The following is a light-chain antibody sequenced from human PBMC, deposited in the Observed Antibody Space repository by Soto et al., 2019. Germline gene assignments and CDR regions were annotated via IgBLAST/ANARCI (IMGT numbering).Light chain of an antibody. CDR2: GAS. Sequence: VQMTQSPSSVSASVGDRVTITCRASQGVRSYLAWYQHKPGKAPKLLIYGASRLQSGVPSRFSGSGSGTDFTLTINSLQPEDFATYYCQQANSFPLTFGGGTKVDIK. V-gene: IGKV1-12*01. CDR3: QQANSFPLT. CDR1: QGVRSY. J-gene: IGKJ4*01.